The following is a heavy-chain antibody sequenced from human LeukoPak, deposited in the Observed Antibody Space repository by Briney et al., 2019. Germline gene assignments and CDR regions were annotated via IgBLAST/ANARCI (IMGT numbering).Heavy chain of an antibody. CDR1: GYSFPSYW. CDR2: IYPGDSDT. V-gene: IGHV5-51*01. CDR3: ARLSGFYDSTAGYIDY. J-gene: IGHJ4*02. D-gene: IGHD3-22*01. Sequence: GESLKNSCEGSGYSFPSYWIGWVRQMPGKGLEWMGIIYPGDSDTKYSPSFQGQVTISADRSISTAYLQWNSLQASDTAMYFCARLSGFYDSTAGYIDYWGQGILVTVSS.